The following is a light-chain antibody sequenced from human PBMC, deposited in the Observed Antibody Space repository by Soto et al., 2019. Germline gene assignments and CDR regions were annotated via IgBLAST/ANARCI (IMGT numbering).Light chain of an antibody. CDR3: QKYNSAPPLT. CDR1: QNLQNS. V-gene: IGKV1-27*01. J-gene: IGKJ4*01. CDR2: DAS. Sequence: DIQMTRSQSSLSASEGARVTITARASQNLQNSLAWYQQKPGKLPKVLCYDASTLQTGVPSRFSGSGSGTDFTLTISSLQPEDVATYYCQKYNSAPPLTFGGGTRVEVK.